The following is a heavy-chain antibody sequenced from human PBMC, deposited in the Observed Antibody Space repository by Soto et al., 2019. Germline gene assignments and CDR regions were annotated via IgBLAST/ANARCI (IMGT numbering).Heavy chain of an antibody. CDR2: IGPESGAT. Sequence: ASVKVSCKASGYTFTGHYIHWVRQAPEQGPEWMGEIGPESGATRYAQKFQGRVTMTRGMSITTVYMELNNLSPDDTAVYYCGRGRSGQIVVFYWGQGTPVTVSS. J-gene: IGHJ4*02. CDR1: GYTFTGHY. V-gene: IGHV1-2*02. D-gene: IGHD1-26*01. CDR3: GRGRSGQIVVFY.